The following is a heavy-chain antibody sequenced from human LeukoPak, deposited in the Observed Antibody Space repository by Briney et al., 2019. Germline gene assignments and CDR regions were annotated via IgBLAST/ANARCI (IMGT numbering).Heavy chain of an antibody. CDR2: VSGSGRNT. J-gene: IGHJ4*02. CDR1: GFTFSTYV. V-gene: IGHV3-23*01. Sequence: PGGSLRLSCAASGFTFSTYVMSWVRQAPGQGLEWVSAVSGSGRNTFYADSVKGRFTISRDNSRNTLYLQMNSLRAEDTAVYYCATNYYYSSGSWKDGYYFDYWGQGTLVTVSS. CDR3: ATNYYYSSGSWKDGYYFDY. D-gene: IGHD3-10*01.